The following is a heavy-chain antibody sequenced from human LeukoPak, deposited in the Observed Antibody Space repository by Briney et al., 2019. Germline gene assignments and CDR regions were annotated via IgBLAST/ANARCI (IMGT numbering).Heavy chain of an antibody. V-gene: IGHV3-48*01. Sequence: GGSLRLPGTASGFTFSDYNMNWVRQAPGKGPEWVSHISSRSSTIYYADSVKGRFTISRDNAKNSLFLQMNSLRAEDTAVYYCVRDHDTSGYSPNHYFDYWGQGTLVTVSS. CDR1: GFTFSDYN. CDR2: ISSRSSTI. CDR3: VRDHDTSGYSPNHYFDY. D-gene: IGHD3-22*01. J-gene: IGHJ4*02.